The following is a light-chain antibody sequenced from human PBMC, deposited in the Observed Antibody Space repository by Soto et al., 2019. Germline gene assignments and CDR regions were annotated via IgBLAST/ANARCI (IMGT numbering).Light chain of an antibody. CDR3: QQLNVNRPLT. CDR2: DAS. Sequence: DIQMTQSPSSLSASVGDRVTITCRASQDISKSLNWYQQRPGKAPKLLIYDASNLETGVPSRFRGSGSGAEFTLTISSLQPEDFATYFCQQLNVNRPLTFGGGTKVDIK. CDR1: QDISKS. V-gene: IGKV1-33*01. J-gene: IGKJ4*01.